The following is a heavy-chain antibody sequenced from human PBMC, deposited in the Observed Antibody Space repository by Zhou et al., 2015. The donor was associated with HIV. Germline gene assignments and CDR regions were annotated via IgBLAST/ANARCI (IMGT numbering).Heavy chain of an antibody. CDR2: MNPNSGNT. J-gene: IGHJ6*02. D-gene: IGHD2/OR15-2a*01. CDR1: GDVDHFRTYT. V-gene: IGHV1-8*01. CDR3: ASPLSYYYYGMDV. Sequence: QLLQSGSDVKKPGSSVKVSCRASGDVDHFRTYTITWVRQATGQGLEWMGWMNPNSGNTGYAQKFQGRVTMTRNTSISTAYMELSSLRSEDTAVYYCASPLSYYYYGMDVWGQGTTVTVSS.